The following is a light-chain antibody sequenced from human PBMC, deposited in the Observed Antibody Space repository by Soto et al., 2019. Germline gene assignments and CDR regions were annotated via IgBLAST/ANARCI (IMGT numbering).Light chain of an antibody. Sequence: QSAPTQPASVSGSPGQSITISCTGTSSDVGAYNYVSWYQQHPGKAPKLMIYEVSNRPSGVSNRFSGSKSANTASLTISGLQAGDEADYYCSSYTSSSTWLFGGGTKLTV. CDR1: SSDVGAYNY. V-gene: IGLV2-14*03. CDR3: SSYTSSSTWL. J-gene: IGLJ3*02. CDR2: EVS.